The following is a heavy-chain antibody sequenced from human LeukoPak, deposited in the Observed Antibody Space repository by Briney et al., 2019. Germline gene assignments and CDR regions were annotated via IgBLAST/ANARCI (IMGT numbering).Heavy chain of an antibody. CDR2: INPNSGGT. CDR3: ARAGDSGNLA. J-gene: IGHJ5*02. D-gene: IGHD1-26*01. CDR1: GYTFTGYY. V-gene: IGHV1-2*02. Sequence: ASVKVSFKASGYTFTGYYMHWVRQAPGQGLEWMGWINPNSGGTNYAQDFHGRVTMTRDTSISTAYMGLSRLRSDDAAVYYCARAGDSGNLAWGQGTLVTVSS.